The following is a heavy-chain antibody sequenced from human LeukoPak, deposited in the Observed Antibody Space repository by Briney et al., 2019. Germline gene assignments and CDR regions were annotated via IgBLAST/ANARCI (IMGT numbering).Heavy chain of an antibody. V-gene: IGHV3-21*01. J-gene: IGHJ4*02. D-gene: IGHD3-22*01. Sequence: GRSLRLSCAASGLTFSSYSMNWVRHAPGKGREWVSSITSSRSYIYYADSGKGRFTISRDNAKSSLYLQMNSLRAEDTAVYYCARDSDSSGYCDYWGQGTLVTVSS. CDR3: ARDSDSSGYCDY. CDR1: GLTFSSYS. CDR2: ITSSRSYI.